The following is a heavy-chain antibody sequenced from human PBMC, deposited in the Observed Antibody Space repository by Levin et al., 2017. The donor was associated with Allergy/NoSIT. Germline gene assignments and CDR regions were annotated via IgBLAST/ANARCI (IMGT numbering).Heavy chain of an antibody. CDR2: TSYDGINE. Sequence: PTGGSLRLSCAASGFTFSRYAMHRVRQAPGKGLEGVSLTSYDGINEYYADSVKGRFTISRDNSKNTLSLEMNSLRAEDTAVYYCVKGVQRLWFGENDFYYYMDVWGKGTTVTVSS. J-gene: IGHJ6*03. CDR3: VKGVQRLWFGENDFYYYMDV. V-gene: IGHV3-30*04. CDR1: GFTFSRYA. D-gene: IGHD3-10*01.